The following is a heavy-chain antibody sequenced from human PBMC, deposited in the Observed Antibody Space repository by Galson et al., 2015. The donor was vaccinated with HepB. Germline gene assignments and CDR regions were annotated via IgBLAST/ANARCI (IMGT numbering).Heavy chain of an antibody. CDR2: IIPILGIA. J-gene: IGHJ6*03. D-gene: IGHD1-7*01. CDR1: GGTFSSYA. CDR3: ARGNWNYVTGDYYYYYYMDV. V-gene: IGHV1-69*10. Sequence: SVKVSCKASGGTFSSYAISWVRQAPGQGLEWMGGIIPILGIANYAQKFQGRVTITADKSTSTAYMGLSSLRSEDTAVYYCARGNWNYVTGDYYYYYYMDVWGKGTTVTVSS.